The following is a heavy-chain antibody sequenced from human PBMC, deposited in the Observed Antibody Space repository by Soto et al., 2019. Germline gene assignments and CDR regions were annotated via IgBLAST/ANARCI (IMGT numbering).Heavy chain of an antibody. D-gene: IGHD1-1*01. Sequence: GASVKVSCKASGYTFTGYSMHWVRQAPGQGLEWMGWINPNSGGTNYAQKFQGWVTMTRDTSISTAYMELSRLRSDDTAVYYCARGSGNYYYYMDVWGKGTTVTVSS. V-gene: IGHV1-2*04. CDR3: ARGSGNYYYYMDV. CDR1: GYTFTGYS. CDR2: INPNSGGT. J-gene: IGHJ6*03.